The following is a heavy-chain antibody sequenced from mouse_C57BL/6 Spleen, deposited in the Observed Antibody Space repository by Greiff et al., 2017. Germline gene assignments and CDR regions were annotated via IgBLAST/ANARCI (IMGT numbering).Heavy chain of an antibody. J-gene: IGHJ4*01. D-gene: IGHD2-5*01. CDR1: GFSLTSYG. Sequence: QVQLKQSGPGLVQPSQSLSITCTVSGFSLTSYGVHWVRQSPGKGLEWLGVIWSGGSTDYNAAFISRLSISKDNSKSQVFFKMNSLQADDTAIYYCARAPYSNYPYYYAMDYWGQGTSVTVSS. V-gene: IGHV2-2*01. CDR3: ARAPYSNYPYYYAMDY. CDR2: IWSGGST.